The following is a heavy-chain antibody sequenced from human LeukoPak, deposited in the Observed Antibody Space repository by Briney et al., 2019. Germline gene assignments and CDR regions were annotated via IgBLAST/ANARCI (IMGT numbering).Heavy chain of an antibody. V-gene: IGHV3-30*03. D-gene: IGHD4-17*01. CDR2: ISYDGSDK. Sequence: QAGGSLRLSCAASGVTFSSYDMHWVRQAPGKGLEWVAVISYDGSDKYYSDSVKGRFTISRDNSKNTLYLQMNSLRAEDTAVYYCARDQAVTTVNWFDPWGQGTLVTVSS. CDR1: GVTFSSYD. CDR3: ARDQAVTTVNWFDP. J-gene: IGHJ5*02.